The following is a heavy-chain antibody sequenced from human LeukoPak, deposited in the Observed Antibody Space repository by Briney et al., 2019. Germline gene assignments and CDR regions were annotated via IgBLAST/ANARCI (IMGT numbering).Heavy chain of an antibody. J-gene: IGHJ4*02. V-gene: IGHV3-23*01. D-gene: IGHD3-10*01. CDR3: AKESSMLRGPLVIYYFDF. CDR2: ISGGGGTT. Sequence: GGSLRLSCAASDFTFSTYAMSWVRQAPGRGLEWVSTISGGGGTTYYADSVKGRFTISRDNSKNTLYLRMNSLRAEDTAIYYCAKESSMLRGPLVIYYFDFWGQGTLVTVSS. CDR1: DFTFSTYA.